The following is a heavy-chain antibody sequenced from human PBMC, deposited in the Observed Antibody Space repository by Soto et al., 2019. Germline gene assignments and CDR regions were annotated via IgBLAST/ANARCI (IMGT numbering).Heavy chain of an antibody. CDR1: GFTFSDYY. D-gene: IGHD5-18*01. CDR2: ISSSSSYT. V-gene: IGHV3-11*06. CDR3: ARVGGTAMVSFDY. Sequence: PGGSLRLSCAASGFTFSDYYMSWIRQAPGKGLEWVSYISSSSSYTNYADSVKGRFTISRDNAKNSLYLQMNSLRAEDTAVYYCARVGGTAMVSFDYWGQGTLVTVSS. J-gene: IGHJ4*02.